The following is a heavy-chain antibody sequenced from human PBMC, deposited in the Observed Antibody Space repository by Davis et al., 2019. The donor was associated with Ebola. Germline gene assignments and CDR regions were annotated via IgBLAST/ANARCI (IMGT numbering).Heavy chain of an antibody. CDR1: GGSISSYY. CDR3: ARRSALYYYYYGMDV. Sequence: SETLSLTCTVSGGSISSYYWSWIRQPPGKGLEWIGEINHSGSTNYNPSLKSRVTISVDTSKNQFSLKLSSVTAADTAVYYCARRSALYYYYYGMDVWGQGTTVTVSS. J-gene: IGHJ6*02. V-gene: IGHV4-34*01. D-gene: IGHD6-6*01. CDR2: INHSGST.